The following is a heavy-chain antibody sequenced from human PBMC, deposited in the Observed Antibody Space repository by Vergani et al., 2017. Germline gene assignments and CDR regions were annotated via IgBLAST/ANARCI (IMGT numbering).Heavy chain of an antibody. Sequence: QVQLVQSGAEVKKPGASVKVSCKASGYTFTSYGISWVRQAPGQGLEWMGWISAYNGNTNYAQKLQGRVTITADKSTSTAYMELSSLRSEDTAVYYCARGGITGTKNLYYYMDVWGKGTTVTVSS. V-gene: IGHV1-18*01. CDR3: ARGGITGTKNLYYYMDV. J-gene: IGHJ6*03. CDR1: GYTFTSYG. D-gene: IGHD1-20*01. CDR2: ISAYNGNT.